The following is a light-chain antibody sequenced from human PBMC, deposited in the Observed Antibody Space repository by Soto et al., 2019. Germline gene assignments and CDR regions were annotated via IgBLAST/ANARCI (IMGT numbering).Light chain of an antibody. V-gene: IGLV2-14*01. J-gene: IGLJ1*01. Sequence: QSALTQPASVSGSPGQSITISCTGTSSDVGAYNYVSWYQQLPGKAPKLMIYEVTNRPSGVSNRFSGSKPGNTASLTISGVQAEDEADYYCSSFTTRITCVFGTGTKVTVL. CDR3: SSFTTRITCV. CDR1: SSDVGAYNY. CDR2: EVT.